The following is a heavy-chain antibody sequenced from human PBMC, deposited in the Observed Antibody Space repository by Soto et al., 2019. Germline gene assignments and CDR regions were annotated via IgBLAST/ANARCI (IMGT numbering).Heavy chain of an antibody. CDR2: IKSKVDGETT. CDR1: GFTFSGAW. J-gene: IGHJ4*02. V-gene: IGHV3-15*01. D-gene: IGHD3-16*01. Sequence: EVQLVESGGGLVKPGGSLRLSCSASGFTFSGAWMSWVRQAPGRGLEWVALIKSKVDGETTHYAAPVQGRFSISRDDLKNTVYLQVNSLKTEDTAVYYCAADSPARGGGEFDYWGQGALVTVSS. CDR3: AADSPARGGGEFDY.